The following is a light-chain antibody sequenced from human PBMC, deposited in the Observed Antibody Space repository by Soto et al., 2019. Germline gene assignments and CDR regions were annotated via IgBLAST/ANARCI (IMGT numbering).Light chain of an antibody. J-gene: IGKJ4*01. CDR2: GAS. CDR1: QSVSSY. Sequence: EIVMTQSPATLSVSPGERATLSCRASQSVSSYLAWYQQKPGQAPRLLIYGASTRATDIPARFSGSGSGTAFTLTISSLQSEDFALYYCQQYNNWPLTFGGGTKLEIK. V-gene: IGKV3-15*01. CDR3: QQYNNWPLT.